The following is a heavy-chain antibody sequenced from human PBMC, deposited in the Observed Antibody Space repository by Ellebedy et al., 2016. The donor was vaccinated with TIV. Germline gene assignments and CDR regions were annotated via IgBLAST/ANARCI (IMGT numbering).Heavy chain of an antibody. J-gene: IGHJ4*02. V-gene: IGHV1-46*04. CDR1: GYTFTSYY. CDR3: ARDGLPTFDY. D-gene: IGHD2-2*01. Sequence: ASVKVSCKASGYTFTSYYIHWVRQAPGQGLEWMGIINPSGGSTNYAQKLQGRVTLTRDASTSTFYMELSSLRSEDTAVYYCARDGLPTFDYWGQGTLVTVSS. CDR2: INPSGGST.